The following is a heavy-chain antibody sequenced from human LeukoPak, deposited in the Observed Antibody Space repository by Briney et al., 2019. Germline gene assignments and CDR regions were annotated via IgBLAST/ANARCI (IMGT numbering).Heavy chain of an antibody. CDR2: ISSSSSYI. V-gene: IGHV3-21*04. CDR3: TRVIGGNYGGDS. J-gene: IGHJ4*02. D-gene: IGHD4-23*01. CDR1: GFTFSSYS. Sequence: GGSLRLSCAASGFTFSSYSMNWVRQAPGKGLEWVSSISSSSSYIYYADSVKGRSTISRDKSKNTLYLQMNSLRAEDTAVYYCTRVIGGNYGGDSWGQGTLVTVSS.